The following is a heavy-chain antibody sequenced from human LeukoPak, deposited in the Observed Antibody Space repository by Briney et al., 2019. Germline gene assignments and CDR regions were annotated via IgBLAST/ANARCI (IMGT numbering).Heavy chain of an antibody. V-gene: IGHV4-4*07. Sequence: PSETLSLTCTVSGGSISSYYWSWIRQPAGEGLEWLGRIYTSGGTNYNPSLKSRVTMSVDTSKNQFSLKLSSVTAADTAVYYCARGEYYYGSGSYYNLLYYYYYMDVWGKGTTVTVSS. CDR2: IYTSGGT. J-gene: IGHJ6*03. D-gene: IGHD3-10*01. CDR1: GGSISSYY. CDR3: ARGEYYYGSGSYYNLLYYYYYMDV.